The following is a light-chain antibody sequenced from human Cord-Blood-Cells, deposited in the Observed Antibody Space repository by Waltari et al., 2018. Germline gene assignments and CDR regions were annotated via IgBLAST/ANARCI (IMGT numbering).Light chain of an antibody. J-gene: IGKJ1*01. CDR1: QSISRL. CDR3: QLYNSYWT. CDR2: DAS. V-gene: IGKV1-5*01. Sequence: DIQMNHSPSTLPASVGDRATITCRASQSISRLVAWYQQQPGKAPKSLIYDASSLESGVPSRFSGSGSGTEFTLTISSLQPDDFATYYCQLYNSYWTFGQGTKVEIK.